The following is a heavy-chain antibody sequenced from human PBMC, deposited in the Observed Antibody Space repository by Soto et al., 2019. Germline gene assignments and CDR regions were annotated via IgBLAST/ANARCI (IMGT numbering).Heavy chain of an antibody. CDR1: EFSFTTYW. CDR3: TRDLDYGGNSEDFDI. Sequence: VQLVQSGAEVKKPGESLKISCKGSEFSFTTYWIAWVRQMPGEGLEWMGIIYPGDSKTTYSPSFQGQVTISADKSINTAYLPLSSLKASDTAMYYCTRDLDYGGNSEDFDIWGQGTRVTVSS. J-gene: IGHJ3*02. D-gene: IGHD4-17*01. CDR2: IYPGDSKT. V-gene: IGHV5-51*03.